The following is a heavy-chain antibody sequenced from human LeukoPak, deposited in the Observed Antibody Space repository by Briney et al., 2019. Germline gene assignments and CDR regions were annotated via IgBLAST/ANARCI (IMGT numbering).Heavy chain of an antibody. CDR1: GFTFSSYA. J-gene: IGHJ5*02. CDR2: ISGGGGST. CDR3: AKDLTYGGDSGVDP. V-gene: IGHV3-23*01. Sequence: GGSLRLSCAASGFTFSSYAMSWVRQAPGKGLEWVSVISGGGGSTHYADSVKGRFTISRDNSKNTLYLQMNSLRAEDTAVYYCAKDLTYGGDSGVDPWGQGILVTVSS. D-gene: IGHD4-23*01.